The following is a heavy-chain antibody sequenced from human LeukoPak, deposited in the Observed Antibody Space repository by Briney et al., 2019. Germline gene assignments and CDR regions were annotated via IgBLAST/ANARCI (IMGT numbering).Heavy chain of an antibody. D-gene: IGHD3-22*01. V-gene: IGHV3-23*01. CDR3: ARHYDYDSSGYNPY. Sequence: PGGSLRLSRAASGFTFSSYAMSWVRQAPGKGLEWVSAISGSGGSTYYADSVKGRFTISRDNSKNTLYLQMNSLRAEDTAVYYCARHYDYDSSGYNPYWGQGTLATVSS. CDR2: ISGSGGST. CDR1: GFTFSSYA. J-gene: IGHJ4*02.